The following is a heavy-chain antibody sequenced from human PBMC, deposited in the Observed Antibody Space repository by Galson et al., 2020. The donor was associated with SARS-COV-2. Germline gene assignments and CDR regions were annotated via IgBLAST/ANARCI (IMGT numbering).Heavy chain of an antibody. V-gene: IGHV3-48*04. Sequence: GGSLRLSGAASGFTLEGNRATWVRQAPGKALEWVSYISRTGFTPYYADPVRGRSTTPRDNPKTSLYLEMTNLRAEGTAVYYCARAIFSRISPEGDCYYMDVWGKGAMVTVSS. D-gene: IGHD2-21*02. J-gene: IGHJ6*03. CDR2: ISRTGFTP. CDR3: ARAIFSRISPEGDCYYMDV. CDR1: GFTLEGNR.